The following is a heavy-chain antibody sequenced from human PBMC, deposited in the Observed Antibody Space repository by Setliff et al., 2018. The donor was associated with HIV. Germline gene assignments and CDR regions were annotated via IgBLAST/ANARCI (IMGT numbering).Heavy chain of an antibody. CDR2: IGGRFDT. CDR3: ARDTMWAFDI. J-gene: IGHJ3*02. Sequence: GGSLRLSCAASGFTFSDYSMNWVRQAPGKGLEWVSFIGGRFDTYYADSVKGRFTISRDNAKKSLYLQMNSLRADGTAVYYCARDTMWAFDIWGQGTLVTVSS. D-gene: IGHD3-10*02. CDR1: GFTFSDYS. V-gene: IGHV3-48*01.